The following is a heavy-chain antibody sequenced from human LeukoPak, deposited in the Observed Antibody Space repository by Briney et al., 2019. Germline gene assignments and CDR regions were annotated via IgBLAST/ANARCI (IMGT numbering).Heavy chain of an antibody. J-gene: IGHJ4*02. V-gene: IGHV1-8*03. CDR2: MNPNSGNT. CDR1: VYTFTSYD. D-gene: IGHD3-10*01. Sequence: SVTVSCKASVYTFTSYDINWVRQAAGQGLEWMGWMNPNSGNTGYAQKFQGRVTITRNTSISTAYMELSSLRSEDTAVYYCARGLYDNYYGSGSYYTDYWGQGSLVTVSS. CDR3: ARGLYDNYYGSGSYYTDY.